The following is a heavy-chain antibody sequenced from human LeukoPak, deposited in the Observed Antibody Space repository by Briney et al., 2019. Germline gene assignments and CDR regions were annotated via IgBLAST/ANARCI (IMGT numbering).Heavy chain of an antibody. J-gene: IGHJ3*02. CDR3: AKGRGGSRKFDAFDI. CDR1: GFTVSTNY. Sequence: GGSLRLSCAASGFTVSTNYMSWVRQAPGKGLEWVSVISGSGGSTYYADSVKGRFTISRDNSKNTLYLQMNSLRAEDTALYYCAKGRGGSRKFDAFDIWGQGTMVTVSS. V-gene: IGHV3-23*01. D-gene: IGHD2-15*01. CDR2: ISGSGGST.